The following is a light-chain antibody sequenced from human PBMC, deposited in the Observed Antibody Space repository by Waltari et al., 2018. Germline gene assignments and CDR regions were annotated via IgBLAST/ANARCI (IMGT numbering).Light chain of an antibody. Sequence: DIVMTQSPLSLPVTPGEPASISCRSSQSLLHRNGYNYLDWYLQKPGQSPQLLIYLGSNRASGVPDRFSGRASGTDFTLKISRLEAEDVGVFYCMQALQTPYTFGQGTKLEIK. V-gene: IGKV2-28*01. CDR2: LGS. J-gene: IGKJ2*01. CDR3: MQALQTPYT. CDR1: QSLLHRNGYNY.